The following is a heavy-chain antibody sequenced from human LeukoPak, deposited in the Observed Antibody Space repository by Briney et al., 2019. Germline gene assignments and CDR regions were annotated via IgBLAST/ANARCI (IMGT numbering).Heavy chain of an antibody. CDR1: GYTFSSYG. V-gene: IGHV1-18*01. CDR2: ISAYNGNT. D-gene: IGHD5-24*01. Sequence: ASVKVSCKASGYTFSSYGISWVRQAPGQGLEWMGWISAYNGNTNYAQKLQGRVTMTTDTSTGTAYMELRSLRSDDTAVYYCARGEMATRRDPALDYWAREPWSPSPQ. J-gene: IGHJ4*02. CDR3: ARGEMATRRDPALDY.